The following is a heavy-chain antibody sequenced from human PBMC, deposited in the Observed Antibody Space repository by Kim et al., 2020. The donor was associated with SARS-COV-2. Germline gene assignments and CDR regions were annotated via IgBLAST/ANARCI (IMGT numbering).Heavy chain of an antibody. J-gene: IGHJ5*02. D-gene: IGHD2-21*02. CDR3: AREGDDSNWFDP. CDR1: GGSFSGYY. CDR2: INHSGST. V-gene: IGHV4-34*01. Sequence: SETLSLTCAVYGGSFSGYYWSWIRQPPGKGLEWIGEINHSGSTNYNPSLKSRVTISVDTSKNQFSLKLSSVTAADTAVYYCAREGDDSNWFDPWGQGTLVTVSS.